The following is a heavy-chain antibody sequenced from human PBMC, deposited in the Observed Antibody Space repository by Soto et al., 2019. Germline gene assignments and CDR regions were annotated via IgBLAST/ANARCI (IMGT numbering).Heavy chain of an antibody. V-gene: IGHV4-39*01. J-gene: IGHJ4*02. CDR1: GGSISSTSYY. CDR3: ARHRRETGTYAQPLDY. Sequence: SETLSLICTVSGGSISSTSYYWGWVRQPPEKGREWTGAISYGGSTYHNPSLRSRVTIFVDTSKSQFSLDLTSVTAADTAVYYCARHRRETGTYAQPLDYWGQGTLVTVSS. D-gene: IGHD1-1*01. CDR2: ISYGGST.